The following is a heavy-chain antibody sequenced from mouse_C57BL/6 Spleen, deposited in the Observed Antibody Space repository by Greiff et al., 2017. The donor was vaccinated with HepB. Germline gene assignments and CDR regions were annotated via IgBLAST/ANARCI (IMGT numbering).Heavy chain of an antibody. D-gene: IGHD1-1*01. Sequence: EVQLVESGGGLVQPGGSLKLSCAASGFTFSDYYMYWVRQTPAKRLEWVAYISNGGGSTYYPDTVKGRFTISRDNAKNTLYLQMSRLKSEDTAMYYCARHTYGSSCARFAYWGQGTLVTVSA. V-gene: IGHV5-12*01. CDR3: ARHTYGSSCARFAY. CDR2: ISNGGGST. J-gene: IGHJ3*01. CDR1: GFTFSDYY.